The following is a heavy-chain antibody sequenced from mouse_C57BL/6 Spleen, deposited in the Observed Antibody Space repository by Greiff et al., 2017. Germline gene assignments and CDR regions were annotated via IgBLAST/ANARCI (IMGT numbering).Heavy chain of an antibody. CDR3: ARKRGSGGSYVYAMDY. V-gene: IGHV1-76*01. J-gene: IGHJ4*01. D-gene: IGHD1-1*02. Sequence: QVQLQQSGAELVRPGASVKLSCKASGYTFTDYYINWVKQRPGQGLEWIARIYPGSGNTYYNEKFKGKATLTVDKSSSSAYMQLSSLTSEDSAVYFGARKRGSGGSYVYAMDYWGQGTSVTVSS. CDR1: GYTFTDYY. CDR2: IYPGSGNT.